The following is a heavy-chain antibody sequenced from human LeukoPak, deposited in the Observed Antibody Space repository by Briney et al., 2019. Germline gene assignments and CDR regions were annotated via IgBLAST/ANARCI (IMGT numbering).Heavy chain of an antibody. D-gene: IGHD1-26*01. V-gene: IGHV1-2*02. CDR1: GYTFTSHG. CDR3: ARGLWELPYYYFDY. Sequence: GASVKVSCKASGYTFTSHGISWVRQAPGQGLEWMGWINPNSGGTNYAQKFQGRVTMTRDTSISTAYMELSRLRSDDTAVYYCARGLWELPYYYFDYWGQGTLVTVSS. CDR2: INPNSGGT. J-gene: IGHJ4*02.